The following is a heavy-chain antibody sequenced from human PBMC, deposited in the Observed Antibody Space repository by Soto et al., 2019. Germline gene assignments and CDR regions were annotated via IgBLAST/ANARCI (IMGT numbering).Heavy chain of an antibody. CDR3: ARGALTTLAYYYGMDV. CDR1: GGTFSSYT. J-gene: IGHJ6*02. Sequence: SVKVSCKASGGTFSSYTMSWVRQAPGQGLEWMGGIIPIFGTTTYAHKFQGRVTITADESTSTVYMELSSLRGEDTAVYYCARGALTTLAYYYGMDVWGQGTTVTVS. CDR2: IIPIFGTT. V-gene: IGHV1-69*13. D-gene: IGHD4-4*01.